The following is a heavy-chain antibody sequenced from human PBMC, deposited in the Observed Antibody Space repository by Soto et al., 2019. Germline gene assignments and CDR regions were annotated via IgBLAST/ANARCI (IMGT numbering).Heavy chain of an antibody. CDR1: GYSFTSYW. CDR3: ARRGAACSYYGMDV. Sequence: PRESLMISCKGSGYSFTSYWLSWVRQMPGKGLEWRGRIDPSDSYTNYSPSFQGHVTISADKSISTAYLQWSSLKASETAMYYCARRGAACSYYGMDVWGQGTTVTVSS. D-gene: IGHD3-10*01. CDR2: IDPSDSYT. J-gene: IGHJ6*02. V-gene: IGHV5-10-1*01.